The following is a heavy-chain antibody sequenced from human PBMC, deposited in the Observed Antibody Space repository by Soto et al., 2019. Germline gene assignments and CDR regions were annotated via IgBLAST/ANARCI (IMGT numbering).Heavy chain of an antibody. Sequence: QVQLVQSGAEVKKPGASVKVSCKASGYTFTSYSMHWVRQAPGQRLEWMGWINAGNGNTKYSQKFQGRVTITRDTSTSTAYMELSSLRSEDTAVYYCARGLNVYYFDYWGQGTLVTVSS. CDR2: INAGNGNT. CDR3: ARGLNVYYFDY. CDR1: GYTFTSYS. J-gene: IGHJ4*02. D-gene: IGHD3-16*01. V-gene: IGHV1-3*01.